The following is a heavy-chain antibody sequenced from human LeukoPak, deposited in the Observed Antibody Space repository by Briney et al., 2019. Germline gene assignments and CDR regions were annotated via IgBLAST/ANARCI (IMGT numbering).Heavy chain of an antibody. CDR2: ISSSSSYI. V-gene: IGHV3-21*01. CDR1: GVTVSSNY. Sequence: GGSLRLSCAASGVTVSSNYMTWVRQAPGKGLEWVSSISSSSSYIYYADSVKGRFTISRDNAKNSLYLQMNSLRAEDTAVYYCARGGDGLEDYYYYMDVWGKGTTVTVSS. J-gene: IGHJ6*03. D-gene: IGHD5-24*01. CDR3: ARGGDGLEDYYYYMDV.